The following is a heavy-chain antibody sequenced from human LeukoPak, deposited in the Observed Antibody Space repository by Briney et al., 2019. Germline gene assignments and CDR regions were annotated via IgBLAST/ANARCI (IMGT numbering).Heavy chain of an antibody. V-gene: IGHV3-23*01. CDR2: ISGSGGST. D-gene: IGHD3-9*01. Sequence: GGSLRLSCAASGFIFSSYGMHWVRQAPGKGLEWVSAISGSGGSTYYADSVKGRFTISRDNSKNTLYLQMNSLRAEDTAVYYCAKSYYDILTGYPNFDYWGQGTLVTVSS. CDR3: AKSYYDILTGYPNFDY. J-gene: IGHJ4*02. CDR1: GFIFSSYG.